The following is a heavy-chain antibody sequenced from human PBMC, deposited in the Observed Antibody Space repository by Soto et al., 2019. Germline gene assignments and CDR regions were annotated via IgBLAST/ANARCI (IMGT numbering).Heavy chain of an antibody. V-gene: IGHV3-21*01. D-gene: IGHD3-10*01. CDR1: GFTFSSYS. Sequence: EVQLVESGGGLVKPGGSLRLSCAASGFTFSSYSMNWVRQAPGKGLEWVSSISSSSSYIYYADSVKGRFTISRDNAKNSLYLQMNSLRAEDTAVYYCAREGFGELFYYDYYMDVWGKGTTVNVSS. CDR2: ISSSSSYI. J-gene: IGHJ6*03. CDR3: AREGFGELFYYDYYMDV.